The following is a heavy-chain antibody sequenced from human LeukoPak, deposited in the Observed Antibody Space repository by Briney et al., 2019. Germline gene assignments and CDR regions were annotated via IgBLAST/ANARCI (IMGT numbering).Heavy chain of an antibody. D-gene: IGHD5-24*01. J-gene: IGHJ5*02. CDR2: IIPILGIA. V-gene: IGHV1-69*02. CDR3: ARGGEMATIPT. CDR1: GGTFITYT. Sequence: GSSAKVSCKASGGTFITYTISCGRQAPGQGLEWMGRIIPILGIANYAQTFQGRVTITADKSTTTAYMELRSLRSEDTAVYYCARGGEMATIPTWGQGTLVTVSS.